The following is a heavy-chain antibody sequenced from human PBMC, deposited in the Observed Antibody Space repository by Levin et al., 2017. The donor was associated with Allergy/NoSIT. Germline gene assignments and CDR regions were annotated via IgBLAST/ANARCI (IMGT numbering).Heavy chain of an antibody. V-gene: IGHV1-69*06. Sequence: KISCKTSGDTFSGYAINWVRQAPGQGLEWMGGIIPIFGAANYAQRFQGRVTIFADNSTSTAYMELSSLKSEDTAVYYCARDCGDSSGCLEYWGQGTLVTVS. J-gene: IGHJ4*02. CDR2: IIPIFGAA. CDR3: ARDCGDSSGCLEY. CDR1: GDTFSGYA. D-gene: IGHD6-19*01.